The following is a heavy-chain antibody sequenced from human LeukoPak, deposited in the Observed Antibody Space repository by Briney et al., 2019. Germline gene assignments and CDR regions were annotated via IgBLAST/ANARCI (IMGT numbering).Heavy chain of an antibody. CDR3: ARRYYDSSGYYQYYFDY. Sequence: GASLKISCKGSGYSFTNYWIGWVRQMPGKGLEWMGIIYPGDSDTRYSPSFQGQVTISADKSISTAYLQWSSLKASDTAMYYCARRYYDSSGYYQYYFDYWGQGTLVTVSS. CDR2: IYPGDSDT. J-gene: IGHJ4*02. V-gene: IGHV5-51*01. D-gene: IGHD3-22*01. CDR1: GYSFTNYW.